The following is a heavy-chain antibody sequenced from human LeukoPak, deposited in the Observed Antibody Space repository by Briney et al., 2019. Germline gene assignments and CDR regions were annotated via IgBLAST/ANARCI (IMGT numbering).Heavy chain of an antibody. CDR3: ARVDLYCSGGSCYPERFDY. CDR1: GYTFTIYA. Sequence: ASVKVSCKASGYTFTIYAMHWVRQAPGQRREWMGWINAGNGNTKYSQKFQGRVTITRDTSASTAYMELSSLRSEDTAVYYCARVDLYCSGGSCYPERFDYWGQGTLVTASS. J-gene: IGHJ4*02. D-gene: IGHD2-15*01. CDR2: INAGNGNT. V-gene: IGHV1-3*01.